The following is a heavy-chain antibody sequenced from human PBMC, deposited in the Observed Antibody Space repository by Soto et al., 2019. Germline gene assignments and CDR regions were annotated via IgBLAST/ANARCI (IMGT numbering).Heavy chain of an antibody. J-gene: IGHJ2*01. CDR1: GAPISGGDYH. D-gene: IGHD5-18*01. CDR2: IFPSGAT. Sequence: QVQLQESGPGLVKPSQTLSLMCTVSGAPISGGDYHWSWIRQPPGKGMEWLGYIFPSGATHSNSSLGSRITMSVATSKSLFSLKLTSVTAPDTAVYFCARGSAAKRYFDLWGRGTLVSVSS. V-gene: IGHV4-30-4*01. CDR3: ARGSAAKRYFDL.